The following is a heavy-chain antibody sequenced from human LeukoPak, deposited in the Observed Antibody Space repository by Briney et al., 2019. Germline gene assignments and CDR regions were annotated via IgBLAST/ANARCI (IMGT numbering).Heavy chain of an antibody. V-gene: IGHV3-7*04. CDR1: GFTFSNYW. CDR3: ARSPRVGAGAKY. J-gene: IGHJ4*02. Sequence: TGGSLRLSCAASGFTFSNYWMSWVRQAPGKGLEWVANIKQDGSEKYYVDSVKGRFTIPRDNAKNSLYLQMNSLRAEDTAVYYCARSPRVGAGAKYWGQGTLVTVSS. CDR2: IKQDGSEK. D-gene: IGHD1-26*01.